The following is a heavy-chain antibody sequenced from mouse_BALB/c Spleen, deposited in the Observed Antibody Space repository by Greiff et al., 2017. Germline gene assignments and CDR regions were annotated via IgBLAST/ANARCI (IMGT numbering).Heavy chain of an antibody. J-gene: IGHJ3*01. CDR1: GFSFTGYG. Sequence: QVQLVQSGPGLVAPSQSLSLSCTVSGFSFTGYGVNWVRQPPGQGLEWLGMIWAYGSTDHKSALKTGLSISKDNSKCQVFLIRISLQTDDTSRYYCAREDYDRACFAYWGQGTLVTVSA. V-gene: IGHV2-6-7*01. CDR3: AREDYDRACFAY. CDR2: IWAYGST. D-gene: IGHD2-4*01.